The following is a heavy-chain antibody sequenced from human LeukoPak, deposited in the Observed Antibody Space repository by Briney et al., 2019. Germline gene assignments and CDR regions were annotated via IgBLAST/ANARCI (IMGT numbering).Heavy chain of an antibody. Sequence: SETLSLTCAVYGGSFSGYYWSWIRQPPGKGLEWIGEINHSGSTNYNPSLKSRVTISVDTSKNQFSLKLSSVTAADTAVYYCARAILRRIVGWAPFELSNWFDPWGQGTLVTVSS. CDR2: INHSGST. CDR3: ARAILRRIVGWAPFELSNWFDP. J-gene: IGHJ5*02. V-gene: IGHV4-34*01. CDR1: GGSFSGYY. D-gene: IGHD2-21*01.